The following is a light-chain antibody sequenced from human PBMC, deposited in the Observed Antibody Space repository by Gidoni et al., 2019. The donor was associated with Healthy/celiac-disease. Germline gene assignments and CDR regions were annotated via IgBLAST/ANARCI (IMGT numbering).Light chain of an antibody. CDR3: QRWT. Sequence: EIVLTQSPGTLSLSSGERATLSCRASQSVSSSYLAWYQQKPGQAPRLLIYGASSRATGIPDRFSGSGSGTDFTLTISRLEPEDFAVYYCQRWTFGQGTKVEIK. V-gene: IGKV3-20*01. CDR2: GAS. CDR1: QSVSSSY. J-gene: IGKJ1*01.